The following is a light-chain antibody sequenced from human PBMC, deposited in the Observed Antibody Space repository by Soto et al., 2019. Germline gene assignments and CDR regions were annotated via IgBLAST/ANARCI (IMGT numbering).Light chain of an antibody. V-gene: IGKV3-11*01. Sequence: EVVLTQSPATLSLSPGERANLSCRASQSVSSNLAWYQQKPGQAPRLLIYGASNMATGIPARFSGSGSGTDFTLTISSLEPEDFAVYYCQQRSNWPLTFGGGTKVEIK. J-gene: IGKJ4*01. CDR3: QQRSNWPLT. CDR1: QSVSSN. CDR2: GAS.